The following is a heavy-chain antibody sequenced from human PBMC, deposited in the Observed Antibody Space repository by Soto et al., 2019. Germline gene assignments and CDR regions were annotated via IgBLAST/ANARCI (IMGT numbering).Heavy chain of an antibody. J-gene: IGHJ3*02. V-gene: IGHV3-66*01. Sequence: EVQLVESGGGLVQPGGSRRLSCAASGFTVSSNYMSWVRQAPGKGLEWVSVIYSGGSTYYAGSVKGRFTISRDNSKNTLYLQMNSLRAEDTAVYYCASCSSGWDNAFDIWGQGTMVTVSS. CDR1: GFTVSSNY. CDR2: IYSGGST. D-gene: IGHD6-25*01. CDR3: ASCSSGWDNAFDI.